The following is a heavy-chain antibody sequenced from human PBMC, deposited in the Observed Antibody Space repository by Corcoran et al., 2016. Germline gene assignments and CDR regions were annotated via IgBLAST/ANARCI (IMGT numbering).Heavy chain of an antibody. Sequence: QVHLQESGPGLVKPSGTLSLTCTVSGDSISTTNWWTWVRQSPEKGLEWIGGIYHSGTTYYNPSLKSRVTMSVDKSKNQFSLKLTSITAADTAVYYCARVRGGCSSTSCYLDPWGQGIPVTVSS. CDR3: ARVRGGCSSTSCYLDP. V-gene: IGHV4-4*02. D-gene: IGHD2-2*01. J-gene: IGHJ5*02. CDR2: IYHSGTT. CDR1: GDSISTTNW.